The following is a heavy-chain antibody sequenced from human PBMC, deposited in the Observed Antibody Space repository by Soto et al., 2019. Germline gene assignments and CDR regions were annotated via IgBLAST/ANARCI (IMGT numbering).Heavy chain of an antibody. Sequence: QVQLVQSGAEVKKPGSSVKVSCKASGGTFSSYAISWVRQAPGQGLEWMGGIIPIFGTANYAQKFQGRVTITADESTSTAYMELSSLRSEDTAVYYCARDWGIAVAGTAYYFDYWGQGTLVTVSS. CDR2: IIPIFGTA. CDR1: GGTFSSYA. J-gene: IGHJ4*02. V-gene: IGHV1-69*01. D-gene: IGHD6-19*01. CDR3: ARDWGIAVAGTAYYFDY.